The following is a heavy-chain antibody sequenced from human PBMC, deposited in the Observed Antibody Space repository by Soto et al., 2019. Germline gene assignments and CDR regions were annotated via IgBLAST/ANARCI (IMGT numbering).Heavy chain of an antibody. CDR3: ARRWREGRVDY. J-gene: IGHJ4*02. V-gene: IGHV4-4*02. CDR1: GGSISSSNW. Sequence: QVQLQESGPGLVKPSGTLSLTCAVSGGSISSSNWWSWVRQPPAKGMEWIEEIYHSGNTNYNPSLKRRVTMAVDKSRNQFSLMLSSVTAAHTVVYYCARRWREGRVDYWGQGTLVTVS. D-gene: IGHD3-3*01. CDR2: IYHSGNT.